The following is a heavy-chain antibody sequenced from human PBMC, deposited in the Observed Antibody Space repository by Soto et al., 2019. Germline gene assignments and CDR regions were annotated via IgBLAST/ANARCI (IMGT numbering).Heavy chain of an antibody. D-gene: IGHD3-3*01. CDR3: ARAYYDFWIGYYTTQNYYYYGMDV. Sequence: PGGSLRLSCAASGFTFSDYYMSWIRQAPGKGLEWVSYISSSGSTIYYADSVKGRFTISRDNAKNSLYLQMNSLRAEDTAVYYCARAYYDFWIGYYTTQNYYYYGMDVWGQGTTVTVSS. J-gene: IGHJ6*02. CDR2: ISSSGSTI. V-gene: IGHV3-11*01. CDR1: GFTFSDYY.